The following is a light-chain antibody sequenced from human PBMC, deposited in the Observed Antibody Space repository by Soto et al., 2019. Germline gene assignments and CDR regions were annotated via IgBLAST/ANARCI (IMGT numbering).Light chain of an antibody. V-gene: IGKV3-11*01. J-gene: IGKJ1*01. CDR3: QQRASWPWT. Sequence: DIVLTQSPATLSLSPGERATLSCRASQTVVGFLAWYQQKPGQAPRLLIYDAYNRAAAIPARFSGSGSGTDYTLTLSSLEPEDFAIYYCQQRASWPWTFGQGTKVEIK. CDR1: QTVVGF. CDR2: DAY.